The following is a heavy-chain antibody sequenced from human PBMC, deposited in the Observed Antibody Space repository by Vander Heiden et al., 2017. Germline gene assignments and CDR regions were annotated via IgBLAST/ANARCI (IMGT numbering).Heavy chain of an antibody. Sequence: EVQLVESGGGLVKPGGSLRLSCAASGFTFSSYSMNWVRQAPGKGLEWVASISSSSSYIYYADSVKGRFTISRDNAKNSLYLQMNSLRAEDTAVYYCARNVLYGSGSYYRLYYFDYWGQGTLVTVSS. V-gene: IGHV3-21*01. D-gene: IGHD3-10*01. J-gene: IGHJ4*02. CDR1: GFTFSSYS. CDR2: ISSSSSYI. CDR3: ARNVLYGSGSYYRLYYFDY.